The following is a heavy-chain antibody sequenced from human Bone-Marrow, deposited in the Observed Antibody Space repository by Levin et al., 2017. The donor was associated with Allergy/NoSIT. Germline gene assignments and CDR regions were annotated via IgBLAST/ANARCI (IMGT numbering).Heavy chain of an antibody. CDR2: ISNSGSYM. CDR3: ARARGAGPGGYFDY. Sequence: PGGPLRLSCAASGFSFSDDYMSWIRQAPGKGLEWVSYISNSGSYMNYGDSVQGRFTISRDNARSSLYLQMSSLRDDDTAVYYCARARGAGPGGYFDYWGQGTLVTVSS. CDR1: GFSFSDDY. V-gene: IGHV3-11*01. D-gene: IGHD3-10*01. J-gene: IGHJ4*03.